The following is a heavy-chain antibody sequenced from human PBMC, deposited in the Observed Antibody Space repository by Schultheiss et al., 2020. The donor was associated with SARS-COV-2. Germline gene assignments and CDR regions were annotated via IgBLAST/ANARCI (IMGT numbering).Heavy chain of an antibody. J-gene: IGHJ5*02. CDR1: GVSLSTYY. CDR2: IYYSGST. D-gene: IGHD3-10*01. Sequence: SETLSLTCTVSGVSLSTYYWSWIRQPAGKGLEWIGYIYYSGSTNYNPSLKSRVTISVDTSKNQFSLKLSFVTAADTAVYYCARGATGVRNWFDPWGQGTLVTGSS. CDR3: ARGATGVRNWFDP. V-gene: IGHV4-59*12.